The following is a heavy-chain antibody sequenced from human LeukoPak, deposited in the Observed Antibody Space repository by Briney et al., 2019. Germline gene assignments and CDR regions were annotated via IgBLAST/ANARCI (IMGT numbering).Heavy chain of an antibody. D-gene: IGHD5-12*01. CDR1: GYTFTGYY. J-gene: IGHJ4*02. CDR2: INPNNGGT. CDR3: ARDPPDMSGFSFDY. Sequence: ASVKVSCKASGYTFTGYYMHWVRQAPGQGLEWMGWINPNNGGTKYAQKFQGRVTMTGDTSISTAYMELSRLRSDDTAVYYCARDPPDMSGFSFDYWGQGTLVSVSS. V-gene: IGHV1-2*02.